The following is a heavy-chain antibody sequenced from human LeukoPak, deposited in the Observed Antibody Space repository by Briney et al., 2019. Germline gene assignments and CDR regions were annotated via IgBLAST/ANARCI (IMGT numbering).Heavy chain of an antibody. CDR2: ISYDGSNK. D-gene: IGHD1/OR15-1a*01. CDR1: GFTFSSYA. V-gene: IGHV3-30-3*01. CDR3: ARDSSGTDYYYGMDV. J-gene: IGHJ6*02. Sequence: GGSLRLSCAASGFTFSSYAMHWVRQASGKGLEWVAVISYDGSNKYYADSVKGRFTISRDNSKNTLYLQMNSLRAEDTAVYYCARDSSGTDYYYGMDVWGQGTTVTVSS.